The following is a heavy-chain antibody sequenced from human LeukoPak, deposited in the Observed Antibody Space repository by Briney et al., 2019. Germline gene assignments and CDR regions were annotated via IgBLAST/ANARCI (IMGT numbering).Heavy chain of an antibody. J-gene: IGHJ4*02. CDR1: GGSISSGGYY. CDR2: IYYSGST. CDR3: ARGIAAAGDY. V-gene: IGHV4-31*03. D-gene: IGHD6-13*01. Sequence: SQTLSLTCTVSGGSISSGGYYWSWIRQHPGKGLEWIGYIYYSGSTYYNPSLKSRVTISVDTSKNQFSLKLSSVTAADTAVYYCARGIAAAGDYWGQGTLVTVSS.